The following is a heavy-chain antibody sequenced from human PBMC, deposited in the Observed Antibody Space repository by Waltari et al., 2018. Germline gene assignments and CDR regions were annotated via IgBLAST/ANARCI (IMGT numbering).Heavy chain of an antibody. J-gene: IGHJ4*02. CDR2: ISSSSSTI. Sequence: EVQLVESGGGLVQPGGSLRLSCAASGFTFSSYSMNWVRQSPGKGLEWVSYISSSSSTIYYADSVKGRFTISRDNAKNSLYLQMNSLRAEDTAVYYCARESRGAITGTTFDYWGQGTLVTVSS. D-gene: IGHD1-20*01. CDR3: ARESRGAITGTTFDY. V-gene: IGHV3-48*01. CDR1: GFTFSSYS.